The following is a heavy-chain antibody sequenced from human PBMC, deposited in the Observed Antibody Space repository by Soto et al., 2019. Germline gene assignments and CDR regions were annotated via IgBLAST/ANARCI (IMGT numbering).Heavy chain of an antibody. CDR3: ARGARDDYGDSWFDP. Sequence: ASVKVSCKASGYTFTSYDINWVRQATGQGLEWMGWMNPNSGNTGYAQKFQGRVTMTRNTSISTAYMELSSLRSEDTAVYYCARGARDDYGDSWFDPWGQGTLVTVSS. V-gene: IGHV1-8*01. CDR2: MNPNSGNT. J-gene: IGHJ5*02. CDR1: GYTFTSYD. D-gene: IGHD4-17*01.